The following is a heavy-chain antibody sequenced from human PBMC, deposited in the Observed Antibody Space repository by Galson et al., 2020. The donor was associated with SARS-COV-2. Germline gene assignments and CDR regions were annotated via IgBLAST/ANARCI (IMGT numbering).Heavy chain of an antibody. CDR3: ARCPYYYDSSGYRSAFDI. CDR1: GYTFTGYY. V-gene: IGHV1-2*04. D-gene: IGHD3-22*01. Sequence: ASVKVSCKASGYTFTGYYMHWVRQAPGQGLEWMGWIHPNSGGTNYAQKFQGWVTMTRDTSISTAYMELSRLRSDDTAVYYCARCPYYYDSSGYRSAFDIWGQGTMVTVSS. J-gene: IGHJ3*02. CDR2: IHPNSGGT.